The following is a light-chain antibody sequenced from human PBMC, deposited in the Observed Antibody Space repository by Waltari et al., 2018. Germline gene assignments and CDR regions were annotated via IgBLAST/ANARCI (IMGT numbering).Light chain of an antibody. V-gene: IGKV3-11*01. CDR3: QQRAHWPLT. CDR1: QSISSF. J-gene: IGKJ4*01. Sequence: DTVLTQSPVTLAFSPGETATLSCRASQSISSFLAWYHQTPGQSPRLLIYDASHRATGIPARFSGTGSGTDFTLTIDHLEPDDFAVYYCQQRAHWPLTFGGGTKVEV. CDR2: DAS.